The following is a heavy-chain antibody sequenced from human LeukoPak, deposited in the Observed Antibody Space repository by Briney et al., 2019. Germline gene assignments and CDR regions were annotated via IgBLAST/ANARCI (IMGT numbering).Heavy chain of an antibody. CDR1: GGTFSSYA. J-gene: IGHJ3*02. Sequence: SVKVSCKASGGTFSSYAISWVRQAPGQGHEWMGGIIPIFGTANYVQKFQGRVTITADESTSTAYMELSSLRSEDTAVYYCASTILGYCSSTSCYRRAFDIWGQGTMVTVSS. D-gene: IGHD2-2*02. V-gene: IGHV1-69*01. CDR3: ASTILGYCSSTSCYRRAFDI. CDR2: IIPIFGTA.